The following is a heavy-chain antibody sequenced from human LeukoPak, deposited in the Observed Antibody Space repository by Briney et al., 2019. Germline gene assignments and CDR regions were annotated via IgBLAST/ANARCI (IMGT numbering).Heavy chain of an antibody. J-gene: IGHJ4*01. V-gene: IGHV4-34*01. CDR3: ARYCGSENYCISY. CDR1: GASFSANY. Sequence: TSSETLSLTCAVYGASFSANYWIWIRQPPGKGLEWIGEINHSGTITYKPSLKSRLTLSADTSKNQFSLKLSSVTAADTAVYYCARYCGSENYCISYWGQGTLVTVSS. CDR2: INHSGTI. D-gene: IGHD3-10*01.